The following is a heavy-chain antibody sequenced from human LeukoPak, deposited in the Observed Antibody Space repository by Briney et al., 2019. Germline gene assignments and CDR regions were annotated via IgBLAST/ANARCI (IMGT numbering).Heavy chain of an antibody. Sequence: RSLRLSCAASGFTFSSYCMHWVRQAPGKGLEWVAVIGYDGSNKYYADSVTGRLTISRDNSKNTLYLQMNSLRGEDTAAHYCPRYTMGSYYFWSGYLDYWGQGKLVTVSS. CDR2: IGYDGSNK. CDR1: GFTFSSYC. CDR3: PRYTMGSYYFWSGYLDY. V-gene: IGHV3-33*08. J-gene: IGHJ4*02. D-gene: IGHD3-3*01.